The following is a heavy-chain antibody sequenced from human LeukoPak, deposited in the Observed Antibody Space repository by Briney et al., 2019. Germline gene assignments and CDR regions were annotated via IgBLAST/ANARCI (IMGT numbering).Heavy chain of an antibody. CDR1: GDSVSSNSAA. CDR3: ARDLYYYDSSGYYQNSFDP. V-gene: IGHV6-1*01. Sequence: SQTLSLTCAISGDSVSSNSAAWNWIRQSPSRGLEWLGRTYYRSKWYNDYAVSVKSRITINPDTSKNQFPLQLNSVTPEDTAVYYCARDLYYYDSSGYYQNSFDPWGQGTLVTVSS. CDR2: TYYRSKWYN. J-gene: IGHJ5*02. D-gene: IGHD3-22*01.